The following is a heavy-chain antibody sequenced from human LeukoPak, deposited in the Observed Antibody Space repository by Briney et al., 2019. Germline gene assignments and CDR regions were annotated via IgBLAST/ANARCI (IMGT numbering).Heavy chain of an antibody. CDR2: MNPNSGNT. J-gene: IGHJ4*02. Sequence: ASVKVSRKASGYTFTSYDINWVRQATGQGLEWMGWMNPNSGNTGYAQKFQGRVTMTRNTSISTAYMELSSLRSEDTAVYYCARDELRYFDWLVFVRGTSSSSFDYWGQGTLVTVSS. D-gene: IGHD3-9*01. CDR3: ARDELRYFDWLVFVRGTSSSSFDY. CDR1: GYTFTSYD. V-gene: IGHV1-8*01.